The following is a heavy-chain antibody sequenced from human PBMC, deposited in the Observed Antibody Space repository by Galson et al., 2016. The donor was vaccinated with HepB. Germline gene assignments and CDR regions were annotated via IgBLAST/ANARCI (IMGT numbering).Heavy chain of an antibody. Sequence: ETLSLTCSVSGDSISNINNYWAWIRQPPGKGLEWIGSGFHSGSSFYNPSLRSRVSISVDTSRNHFSLKVTSMTAEDTALYYCARLGSVVVVPAFDSWGQGTLVTVSA. CDR1: GDSISNINNY. CDR3: ARLGSVVVVPAFDS. V-gene: IGHV4-39*02. CDR2: GFHSGSS. D-gene: IGHD2-2*01. J-gene: IGHJ4*02.